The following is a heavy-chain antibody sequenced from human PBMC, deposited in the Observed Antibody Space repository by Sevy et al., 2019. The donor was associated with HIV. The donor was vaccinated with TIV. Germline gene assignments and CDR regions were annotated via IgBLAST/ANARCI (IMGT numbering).Heavy chain of an antibody. Sequence: GGSLRLSCAASGFTFSDFYMSWIRQAPGKGLEWISCISGSSSHTHYADSVKGRFTISRDNARTSLYLQMHSLRAEDTAVYYCARDWRGDYSLFDYWGQGTLVTVSS. CDR3: ARDWRGDYSLFDY. D-gene: IGHD2-21*01. CDR1: GFTFSDFY. V-gene: IGHV3-11*06. J-gene: IGHJ4*02. CDR2: ISGSSSHT.